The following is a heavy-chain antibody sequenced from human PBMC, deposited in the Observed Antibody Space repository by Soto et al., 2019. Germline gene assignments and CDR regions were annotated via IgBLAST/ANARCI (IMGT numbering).Heavy chain of an antibody. D-gene: IGHD3-22*01. CDR1: GSTFTISA. Sequence: GASVKVSSKASGSTFTISAMYWVHEPPGQKYEWMGSINGGNGNTKYSQKFQGRVTITRDTSASTAYMELSSLRSEDTAVYYCVRDWLLASSGYDYWYQGTLVTVSS. V-gene: IGHV1-3*01. CDR3: VRDWLLASSGYDY. J-gene: IGHJ4*02. CDR2: INGGNGNT.